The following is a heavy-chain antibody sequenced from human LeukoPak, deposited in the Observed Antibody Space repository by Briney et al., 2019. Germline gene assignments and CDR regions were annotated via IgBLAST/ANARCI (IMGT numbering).Heavy chain of an antibody. V-gene: IGHV4-59*12. D-gene: IGHD6-19*01. CDR3: ARLGSDIAVAVFDY. CDR2: IYYSGST. Sequence: SETLSLTCTVSGASISNYYWSWIRQPPGKGLEWIGYIYYSGSTNYNPSLKSRVTMSVDTSKNQFSLKLSSVTAADTAVYYCARLGSDIAVAVFDYWGQGTLVIVSS. CDR1: GASISNYY. J-gene: IGHJ4*02.